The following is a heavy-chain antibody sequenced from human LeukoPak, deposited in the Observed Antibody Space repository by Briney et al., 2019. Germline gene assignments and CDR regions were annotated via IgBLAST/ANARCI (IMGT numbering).Heavy chain of an antibody. Sequence: GGSLRLSCVASGFTFSTYSMNWVRQAPGKGLEWVSSISSSSNNIYYADSVKGRFTISRDNAKNSLYLQMNSLRAEDTAVYYCARDIRFGDFIDYWGQGTLVTVSS. CDR1: GFTFSTYS. CDR3: ARDIRFGDFIDY. V-gene: IGHV3-21*01. D-gene: IGHD3-10*01. CDR2: ISSSSNNI. J-gene: IGHJ4*02.